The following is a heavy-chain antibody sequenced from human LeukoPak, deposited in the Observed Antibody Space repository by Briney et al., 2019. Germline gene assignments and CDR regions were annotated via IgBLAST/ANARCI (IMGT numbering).Heavy chain of an antibody. V-gene: IGHV4-59*01. CDR3: ARVGVTVGAMDDAFDI. CDR1: GGSISSYY. CDR2: IYYSGST. Sequence: SETLSLTCTVSGGSISSYYWSWIRQPPGKGLEWIGYIYYSGSTNYNPSLKSRVTISVDTSKNQFSLKLSSVTAADTAVYYCARVGVTVGAMDDAFDIWGQGTMVTVSS. D-gene: IGHD1-26*01. J-gene: IGHJ3*02.